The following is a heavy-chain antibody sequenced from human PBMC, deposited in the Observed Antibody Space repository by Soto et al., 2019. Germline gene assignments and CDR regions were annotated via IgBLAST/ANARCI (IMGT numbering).Heavy chain of an antibody. CDR2: IYWDDDK. CDR3: AHRRIGVSQWNYGDFDY. CDR1: GFSLSTSGVG. V-gene: IGHV2-5*02. D-gene: IGHD1-7*01. J-gene: IGHJ4*02. Sequence: QITSRESGPTLVKPTETLTLTCTFSGFSLSTSGVGVGWIRQPPGKALEWLAFIYWDDDKRYSPSLRSRLTIRKDTSRNQVVLTMTNMDPVDTATYFCAHRRIGVSQWNYGDFDYWGQGTLVTVSS.